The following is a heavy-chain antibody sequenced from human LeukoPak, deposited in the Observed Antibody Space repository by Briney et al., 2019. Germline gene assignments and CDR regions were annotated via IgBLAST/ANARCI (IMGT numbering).Heavy chain of an antibody. CDR3: ASSGKWLLYFDY. CDR1: GFTVSSNY. J-gene: IGHJ4*02. V-gene: IGHV3-53*01. D-gene: IGHD6-19*01. CDR2: IYSGGST. Sequence: GGSLRLSCAASGFTVSSNYMSWVRQAPGKGLEWVSVIYSGGSTYYADSVKGRFTISRDNSKNTLYLQMNSLRAEDTAVYYCASSGKWLLYFDYWGQGTLVTVSS.